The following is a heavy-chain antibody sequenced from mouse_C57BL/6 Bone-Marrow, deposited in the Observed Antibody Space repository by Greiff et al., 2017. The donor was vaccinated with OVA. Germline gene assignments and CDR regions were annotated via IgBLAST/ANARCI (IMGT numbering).Heavy chain of an antibody. J-gene: IGHJ1*03. D-gene: IGHD1-1*01. CDR1: GFTFSDYY. CDR3: ARWLHYYGSSPYWYFDV. Sequence: DVKLVESEGGLVQPGSSMKLSCTASGFTFSDYYMAWVRQVPEKGLEWVANINYDGSSTYYLDSLKSRFIISRDNAKNILYLQMSSLKSEDTATYYCARWLHYYGSSPYWYFDVWGTGTTVTVSS. CDR2: INYDGSST. V-gene: IGHV5-16*01.